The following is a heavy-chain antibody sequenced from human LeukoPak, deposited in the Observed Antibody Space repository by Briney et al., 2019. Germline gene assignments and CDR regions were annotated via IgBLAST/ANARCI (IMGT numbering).Heavy chain of an antibody. Sequence: GGSLRLSCTASGFTFSSYAMSWVRQAPGKGLEWVSAISGSGGSTYYADSVKGRFTISRDNSKNTLYLQMNSLRAEDTAVYYCARTRDYRQDYFDYWGQGTLVTVSS. V-gene: IGHV3-23*01. CDR3: ARTRDYRQDYFDY. CDR2: ISGSGGST. J-gene: IGHJ4*02. D-gene: IGHD4-11*01. CDR1: GFTFSSYA.